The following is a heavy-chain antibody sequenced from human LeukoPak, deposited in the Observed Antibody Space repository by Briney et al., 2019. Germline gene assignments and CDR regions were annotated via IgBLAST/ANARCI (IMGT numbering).Heavy chain of an antibody. J-gene: IGHJ4*02. CDR3: SYVDTAMGVDY. Sequence: GGSLRLSCAVSGITLSNYGMSWIRQAPGKGLEWVAGISGSGGSTYYADSVKGRFTISRHNPKNTLYLQMNSLRAEDTAVYYCSYVDTAMGVDYWGQGTLVTVSS. V-gene: IGHV3-23*01. D-gene: IGHD5-18*01. CDR1: GITLSNYG. CDR2: ISGSGGST.